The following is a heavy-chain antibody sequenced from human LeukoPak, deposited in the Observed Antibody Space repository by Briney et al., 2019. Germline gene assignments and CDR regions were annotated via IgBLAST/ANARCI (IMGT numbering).Heavy chain of an antibody. CDR1: GYSFTSYW. D-gene: IGHD3-22*01. Sequence: PGESLKISCKGSGYSFTSYWIGWVRQMPGKGLEWMGIIYPGDSDTRYSPSFQGQVTISADKSISTAYLQRSSLKASDTAMYYCAVVKGVSGSWFDPWGQGTLVTVSS. CDR2: IYPGDSDT. V-gene: IGHV5-51*01. J-gene: IGHJ5*02. CDR3: AVVKGVSGSWFDP.